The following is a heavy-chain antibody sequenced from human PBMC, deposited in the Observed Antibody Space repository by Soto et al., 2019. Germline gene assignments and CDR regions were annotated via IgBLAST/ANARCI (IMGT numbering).Heavy chain of an antibody. D-gene: IGHD6-6*01. CDR2: IYYSGST. Sequence: SETLSLTCTVSGGSISSYYWSWIRQPPGKGLEWIGYIYYSGSTNYNPSLKSRVTISVDTSKNQFSLKLSSVTAADTAVYYCARKAARHFGTDYWGQGTLVTVSS. CDR1: GGSISSYY. CDR3: ARKAARHFGTDY. V-gene: IGHV4-59*01. J-gene: IGHJ4*02.